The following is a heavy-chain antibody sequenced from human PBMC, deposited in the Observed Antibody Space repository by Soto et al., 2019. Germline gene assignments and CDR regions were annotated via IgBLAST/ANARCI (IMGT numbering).Heavy chain of an antibody. CDR1: GFSLSTDGVC. CDR2: IQWDDHK. V-gene: IGHV2-5*02. D-gene: IGHD3-22*01. Sequence: QITLKESGPTLVKPTQTLTLTCTVSGFSLSTDGVCVGWIRQPPGKALEWLVAIQWDDHKRYSPSLESRVTVTKDTSKNQVVFTMANVDPVDTATYYCAFRRNFYNNSGLDYRGPGTLVTVSS. J-gene: IGHJ4*02. CDR3: AFRRNFYNNSGLDY.